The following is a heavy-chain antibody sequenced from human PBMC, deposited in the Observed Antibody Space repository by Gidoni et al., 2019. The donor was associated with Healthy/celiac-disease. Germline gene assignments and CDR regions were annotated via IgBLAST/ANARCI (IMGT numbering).Heavy chain of an antibody. J-gene: IGHJ5*02. CDR1: GLPFRSYA. Sequence: EVQLLESGGGLVQPGGSLRLSCAASGLPFRSYAMSWVRQAPGEWLECVSTISGRGGSIYYADSVKGRFTISRDNAKNTLYLKMNSLRSEDTAVYYCAKDGYGDYARTFDPWGQGTLVTVSS. CDR3: AKDGYGDYARTFDP. CDR2: ISGRGGSI. V-gene: IGHV3-23*01. D-gene: IGHD4-17*01.